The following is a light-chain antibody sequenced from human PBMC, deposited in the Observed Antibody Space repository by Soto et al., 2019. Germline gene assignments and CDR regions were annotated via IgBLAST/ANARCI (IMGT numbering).Light chain of an antibody. V-gene: IGKV1-5*01. Sequence: DIQMTQSPSTLSATAGDRVTITCRASQSISSWLAWYQQKPGKAPKLLIYAASNLESGVPSRCSGSGSGTEFTLTISNLQPDDFATYYCQQYENYWTFGQGTKVEIK. CDR2: AAS. J-gene: IGKJ1*01. CDR3: QQYENYWT. CDR1: QSISSW.